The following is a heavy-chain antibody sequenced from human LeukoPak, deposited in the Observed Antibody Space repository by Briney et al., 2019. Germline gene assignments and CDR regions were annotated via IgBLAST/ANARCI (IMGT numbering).Heavy chain of an antibody. J-gene: IGHJ4*02. D-gene: IGHD6-19*01. CDR1: GFTVSSNY. CDR3: ATQRSGWHYFDY. CDR2: IYSSAYI. V-gene: IGHV3-53*01. Sequence: SGGSLRLSCAASGFTVSSNYMTWVRQAPGKGLEWVSIIYSSAYIYYSDSVKGRFTISRDNSKNTLYLQMNSLRAEDTAVYYCATQRSGWHYFDYWGQGTLVTVSS.